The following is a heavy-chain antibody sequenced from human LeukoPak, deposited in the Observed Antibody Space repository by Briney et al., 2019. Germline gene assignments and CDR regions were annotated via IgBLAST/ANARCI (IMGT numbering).Heavy chain of an antibody. CDR1: GGSISNYY. V-gene: IGHV4-59*01. Sequence: SETLSLTCTVSGGSISNYYWSWIRQPPGKGLEWIGYIYYSGSTNYNPSLKSRVTISVDTFKNHFSLKLTSVTAADTAVYYCARGGRAYYDSSGLDYWSQGTLVTVSS. D-gene: IGHD3-22*01. CDR2: IYYSGST. J-gene: IGHJ4*02. CDR3: ARGGRAYYDSSGLDY.